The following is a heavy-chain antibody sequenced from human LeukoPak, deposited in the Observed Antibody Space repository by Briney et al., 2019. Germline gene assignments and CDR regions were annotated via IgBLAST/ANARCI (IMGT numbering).Heavy chain of an antibody. Sequence: GGSLRLSCAASGLTVSRDYMSWVRQAPGKGLEWVSVIYRDGSTYYADSVKGRFTISRDNSKNTLSLEMNSLSAEDTAVYYCARGGGAYCGNDCYRNFDYWGQGTLVTVFS. V-gene: IGHV3-66*02. CDR2: IYRDGST. CDR3: ARGGGAYCGNDCYRNFDY. D-gene: IGHD2-21*02. CDR1: GLTVSRDY. J-gene: IGHJ4*02.